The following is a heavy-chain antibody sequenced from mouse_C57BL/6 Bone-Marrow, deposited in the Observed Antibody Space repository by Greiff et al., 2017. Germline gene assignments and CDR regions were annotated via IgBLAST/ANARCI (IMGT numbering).Heavy chain of an antibody. V-gene: IGHV6-3*01. J-gene: IGHJ1*03. CDR3: TTETRYFDV. CDR1: GFTFSNYW. Sequence: EVMLVESGGGLVQPGGSMKLSCVASGFTFSNYWMNWVRQSPEKGLEWVAQIRLKSDNYATHYAESVKGRFTISRDDSKSSVYLQMNNLRAEDTGIYYCTTETRYFDVWGTGTTVTVSS. CDR2: IRLKSDNYAT.